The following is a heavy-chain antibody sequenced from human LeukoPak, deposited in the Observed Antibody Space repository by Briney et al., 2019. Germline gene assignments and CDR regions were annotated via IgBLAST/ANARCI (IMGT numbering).Heavy chain of an antibody. Sequence: PSETLSLTCAVYGGSFSGYYWSWIRQPPGKGMEWIGEINHSGSTNYNPSLKSRVTISVDTSKNQFSLKLSSVTAADSAVYYCARGGRGSYYTDFDYWGQGTLVTVSS. CDR3: ARGGRGSYYTDFDY. J-gene: IGHJ4*02. D-gene: IGHD1-26*01. V-gene: IGHV4-34*01. CDR1: GGSFSGYY. CDR2: INHSGST.